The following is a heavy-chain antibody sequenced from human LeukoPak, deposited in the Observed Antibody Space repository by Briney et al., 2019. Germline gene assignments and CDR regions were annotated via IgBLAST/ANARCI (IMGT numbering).Heavy chain of an antibody. CDR3: ARRWNYGRNYYIDV. J-gene: IGHJ6*03. V-gene: IGHV4-34*01. D-gene: IGHD1-7*01. CDR2: INDSGRT. CDR1: GGSFSNYY. Sequence: SETLSLTCAVYGGSFSNYYWCWIRQTPGKGMEWSGEINDSGRTNYNPSLMSRVTVSVDTSKNQFSLRLTSVTATDTAVYYCARRWNYGRNYYIDVWGKGATVSVSS.